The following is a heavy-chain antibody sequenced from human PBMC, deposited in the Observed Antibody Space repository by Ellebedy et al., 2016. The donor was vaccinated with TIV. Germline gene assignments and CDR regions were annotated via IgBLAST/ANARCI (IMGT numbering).Heavy chain of an antibody. V-gene: IGHV3-23*01. CDR3: ANSGSSPFDY. D-gene: IGHD3-10*01. CDR1: GFTFSSYA. CDR2: ISGSGGST. J-gene: IGHJ4*02. Sequence: GESLKISXAASGFTFSSYAMSWVRQAPGKGLEWVSAISGSGGSTYYADSVKGRFTISRDNSKNTLYLQMNSLRAEDTAVYYCANSGSSPFDYWGQGTLVTVSS.